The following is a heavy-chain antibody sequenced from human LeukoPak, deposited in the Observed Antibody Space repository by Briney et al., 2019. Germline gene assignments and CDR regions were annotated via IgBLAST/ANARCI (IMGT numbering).Heavy chain of an antibody. D-gene: IGHD1-26*01. CDR1: GGSISSYY. CDR2: IYYSGST. CDR3: ARVLVGASYYYYYMDV. J-gene: IGHJ6*03. V-gene: IGHV4-59*01. Sequence: SETLSLTCTVSGGSISSYYWSWIRQPPGKGLEWIGYIYYSGSTNYNPSLKSRVTISVDTSKNQFSLKLSSVTAADTAVYYCARVLVGASYYYYYMDVWGKGTTVTVSS.